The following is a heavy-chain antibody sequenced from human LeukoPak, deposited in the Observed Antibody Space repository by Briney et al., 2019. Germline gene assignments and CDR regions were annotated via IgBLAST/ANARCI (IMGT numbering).Heavy chain of an antibody. CDR3: ARDRGSDGSDQLDP. J-gene: IGHJ5*02. D-gene: IGHD3-10*01. V-gene: IGHV4-4*07. CDR1: GGSINNYV. Sequence: SETLSLTCTVSGGSINNYVLIWIRQPAGKRLEWIGRIFSSGTTNYNPSLRSRATMSVDTSKNQFSLKLSSVTAADTAVYYCARDRGSDGSDQLDPWGQGTLVTVSS. CDR2: IFSSGTT.